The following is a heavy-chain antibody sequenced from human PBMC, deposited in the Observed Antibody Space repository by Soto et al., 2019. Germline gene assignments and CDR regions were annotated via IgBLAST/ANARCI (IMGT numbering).Heavy chain of an antibody. D-gene: IGHD2-2*01. CDR2: ISGSGNYM. CDR1: GFTFSTYS. Sequence: GGSLRLSCAASGFTFSTYSMNWVRQAPGKGLEWVSSISGSGNYMYYADSVKGRFTISRDNAKNSLYLQMNSLRAEDTALYYCARAATGQLQDWFDPWGQGTLVTVSS. CDR3: ARAATGQLQDWFDP. V-gene: IGHV3-21*01. J-gene: IGHJ5*02.